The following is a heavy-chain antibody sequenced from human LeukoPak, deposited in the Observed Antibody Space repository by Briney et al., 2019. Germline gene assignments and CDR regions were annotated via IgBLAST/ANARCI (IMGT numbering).Heavy chain of an antibody. CDR3: AKDETSIAVAGSFHY. CDR2: ISGSGGST. Sequence: GGSLRLSCAASGLTFSSYALSWVRQAPGKGLEWVSAISGSGGSTYYADSVKGRFTISRDNAKNTLYLQMNSLRAEDTAVYYCAKDETSIAVAGSFHYWGQGTLVTVSS. CDR1: GLTFSSYA. D-gene: IGHD6-13*01. V-gene: IGHV3-23*01. J-gene: IGHJ4*02.